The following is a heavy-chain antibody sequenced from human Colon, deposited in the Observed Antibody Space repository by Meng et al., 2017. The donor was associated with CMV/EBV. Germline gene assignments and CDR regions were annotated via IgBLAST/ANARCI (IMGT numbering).Heavy chain of an antibody. V-gene: IGHV3-30*04. CDR2: ISYDGSNK. J-gene: IGHJ4*02. Sequence: GESLKISCTATGFSLRASAMFWVRQPPGKGLEWVAVISYDGSNKYYPDSVKGRFTVSGDNPDNTIYLQLDSLRPEDTALYYCARSKSEVLTDWGQGTLVTVSS. CDR1: GFSLRASA. D-gene: IGHD3-22*01. CDR3: ARSKSEVLTD.